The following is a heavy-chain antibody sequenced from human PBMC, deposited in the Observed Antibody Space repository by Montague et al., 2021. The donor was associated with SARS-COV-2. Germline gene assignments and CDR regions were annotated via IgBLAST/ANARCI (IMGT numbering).Heavy chain of an antibody. J-gene: IGHJ6*02. CDR1: GGSISSSSYY. D-gene: IGHD3-3*01. CDR3: ARQPSRGITIFGVVTDHGMVV. V-gene: IGHV4-39*01. CDR2: IYYSGST. Sequence: SETLSLTCTVSGGSISSSSYYWGWIRQPPGKGLEWVGYIYYSGSTYYNPSLKSRVTISIDTYKNQFSLKLSSVTAADTAVYYCARQPSRGITIFGVVTDHGMVVWGQGTTVTVSS.